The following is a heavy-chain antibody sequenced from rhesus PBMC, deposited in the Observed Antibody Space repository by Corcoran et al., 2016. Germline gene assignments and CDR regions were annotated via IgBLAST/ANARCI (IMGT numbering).Heavy chain of an antibody. V-gene: IGHV1S2*01. CDR3: ARGWRIAAAGTDFDY. D-gene: IGHD6-31*01. CDR1: GYTFTDYY. CDR2: INPYNGNT. J-gene: IGHJ4*01. Sequence: QVQLVQSGAEVKKPGSAVKVSCKASGYTFTDYYLHGGRQAPRQGREWMGWINPYNGNTQYAQKFQGRVTMTRYPSTSTAYMELSSLRSEDTAVYYCARGWRIAAAGTDFDYWGQGVLVTVSS.